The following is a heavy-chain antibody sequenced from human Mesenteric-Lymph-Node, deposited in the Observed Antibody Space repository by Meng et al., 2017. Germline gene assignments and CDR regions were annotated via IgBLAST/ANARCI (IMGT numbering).Heavy chain of an antibody. CDR1: GFTFSSYV. CDR3: ARNYDGGVDY. D-gene: IGHD4-23*01. V-gene: IGHV3-74*01. Sequence: EVQLVESGGGLVQPGGSLRLSCAASGFTFSSYVMYWVRQAPGKGLEWVSRINNDGRSTGYADSVKGQFTISRENAKNTLYLQMNSLRAEDTAVYYCARNYDGGVDYWGQGTLVTVSS. CDR2: INNDGRST. J-gene: IGHJ4*02.